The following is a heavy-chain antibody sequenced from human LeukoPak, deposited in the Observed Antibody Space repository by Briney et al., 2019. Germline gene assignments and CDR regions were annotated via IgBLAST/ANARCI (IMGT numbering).Heavy chain of an antibody. J-gene: IGHJ4*02. CDR2: ISGGGSTT. D-gene: IGHD2-2*01. CDR1: GFTFSSYA. CDR3: ARDRVTCISASCQMPSNY. V-gene: IGHV3-23*01. Sequence: GGSLRLSCGASGFTFSSYAMSWVRQAPGKGLVWVSGISGGGSTTNYADSVKGRFTTSRDNSKNTLYLQMNSLRAEDTAVYLCARDRVTCISASCQMPSNYWGQGALVTVSS.